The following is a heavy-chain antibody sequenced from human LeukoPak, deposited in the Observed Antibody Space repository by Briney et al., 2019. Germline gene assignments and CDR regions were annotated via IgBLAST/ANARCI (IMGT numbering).Heavy chain of an antibody. V-gene: IGHV3-53*01. Sequence: PGGSLRFSCAASGFTVSTNYVSWVRQAPGKGLEWVSVIYRSGSTYYADSVKGRFTISRDNSKNTLYLQMNRLRAEDTAVYYCARDSGHDAFDIWGQGTMVTVSS. CDR2: IYRSGST. CDR3: ARDSGHDAFDI. CDR1: GFTVSTNY. J-gene: IGHJ3*02.